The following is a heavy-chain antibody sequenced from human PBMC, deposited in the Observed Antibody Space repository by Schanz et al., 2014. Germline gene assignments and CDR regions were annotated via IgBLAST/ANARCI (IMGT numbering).Heavy chain of an antibody. CDR1: GFTFRGYA. CDR3: AKVRYSSGWRGDYFDE. V-gene: IGHV3-23*01. CDR2: ISGSGGST. D-gene: IGHD6-25*01. J-gene: IGHJ4*02. Sequence: EVQLLESGGGLVQPGGSLRLSCAASGFTFRGYAMSWVRQAPGRGLEWVSIISGSGGSTYYADSVKGRFTISRDNSKNTLYLQMNSLRAEDTAVYYCAKVRYSSGWRGDYFDEWGQGTLVTVAS.